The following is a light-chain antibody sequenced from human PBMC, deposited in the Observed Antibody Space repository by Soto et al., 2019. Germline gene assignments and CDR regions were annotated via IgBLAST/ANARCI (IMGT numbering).Light chain of an antibody. CDR2: AAS. J-gene: IGKJ1*01. Sequence: DIQMTQFPSSLSASVGDRVTITCRASQGIRNDLAWYQQKPGKAPKRLIYAASTWQSVVPARFSGSGSRTEFTLTISSLQPEDFATFYCPQHSTYPLTFGQGTRVEIK. CDR1: QGIRND. CDR3: PQHSTYPLT. V-gene: IGKV1-17*01.